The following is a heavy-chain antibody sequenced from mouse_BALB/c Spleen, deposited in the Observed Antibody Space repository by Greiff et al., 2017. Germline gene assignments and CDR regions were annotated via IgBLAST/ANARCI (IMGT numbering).Heavy chain of an antibody. V-gene: IGHV1-15*01. Sequence: VKLQESGAELVRPGASVTLSCKASGYTFTDYEMHWVKQTPVHGLEWIGAIDPETGGTAYNQKFKGKATLTADKSSSTAYMELRSLTSEDSAVYYCTRLLTTGKVDYWGQGTTLTVSS. CDR3: TRLLTTGKVDY. CDR1: GYTFTDYE. CDR2: IDPETGGT. J-gene: IGHJ2*01. D-gene: IGHD2-12*01.